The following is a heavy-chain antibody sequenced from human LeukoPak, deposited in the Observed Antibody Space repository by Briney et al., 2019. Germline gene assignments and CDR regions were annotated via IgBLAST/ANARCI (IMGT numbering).Heavy chain of an antibody. V-gene: IGHV3-7*04. CDR3: ARSRIDY. Sequence: GGSLRLSCAASGFTFSSYGMHWVRQAPGKGLEWVANIKQDGSEKYCVDSVKGRFTISRDNAKSSLYLQMNTLRAEDTAVYYCARSRIDYWGQGTLVTVSS. CDR2: IKQDGSEK. J-gene: IGHJ4*02. CDR1: GFTFSSYG.